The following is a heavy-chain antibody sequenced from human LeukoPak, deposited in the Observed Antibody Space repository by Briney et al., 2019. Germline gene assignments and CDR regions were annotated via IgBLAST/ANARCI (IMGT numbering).Heavy chain of an antibody. V-gene: IGHV4-59*08. CDR1: GGSISSYF. CDR2: ISDSGST. J-gene: IGHJ4*02. D-gene: IGHD4-11*01. Sequence: SETLSLTCTVSGGSISSYFWSWIRQPPGKGLEWIGYISDSGSTDYNASLRSRVTMSVDTSKNQFSLNLNSVTAADTAMYYCARHERMTTYDYWGQGTLVTVSS. CDR3: ARHERMTTYDY.